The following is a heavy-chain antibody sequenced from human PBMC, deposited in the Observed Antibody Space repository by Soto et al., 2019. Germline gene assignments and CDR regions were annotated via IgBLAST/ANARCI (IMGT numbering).Heavy chain of an antibody. CDR2: ISYTGTT. CDR1: GGSVSGGGYY. V-gene: IGHV4-61*08. D-gene: IGHD3-22*01. J-gene: IGHJ4*02. CDR3: ARDRDNSGYYQYYFDS. Sequence: QVQLQESDPGLVKPSETLSLTCTVSGGSVSGGGYYWSWIRQPPGKGLEWIGYISYTGTTNYNPSLKSRITISVDTSENQFSLKLSSVTAADTAVYYCARDRDNSGYYQYYFDSWGQGTLVTVSS.